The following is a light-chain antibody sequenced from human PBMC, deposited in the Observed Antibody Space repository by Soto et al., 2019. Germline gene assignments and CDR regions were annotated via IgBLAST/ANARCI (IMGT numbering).Light chain of an antibody. CDR3: CSYTTSNTRQIV. V-gene: IGLV2-14*03. J-gene: IGLJ1*01. CDR2: DVS. Sequence: QSALTQPASVSGSPGQSITISCTGTSSDVGGYNYGSWYQQHPGKAPKFMIYDVSSRPSGVSNRFSGSKSGNTASLTISGLQAEDEADYYCCSYTTSNTRQIVFGTGTKLTVL. CDR1: SSDVGGYNY.